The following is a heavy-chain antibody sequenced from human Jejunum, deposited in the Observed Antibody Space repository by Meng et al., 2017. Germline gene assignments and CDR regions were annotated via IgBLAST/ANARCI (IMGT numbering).Heavy chain of an antibody. Sequence: QVQLGQSGSELKEPGASVKVSCKASGYTFTSNGMNWVRQAPGQGLEWIGWINTDTGNPTYAQGFRGRFVFSLDTAVSTAYLDISSLKPENTAVYYCAREPQRFDYWGQGTLVTVSS. J-gene: IGHJ4*02. CDR2: INTDTGNP. CDR1: GYTFTSNG. V-gene: IGHV7-4-1*02. CDR3: AREPQRFDY.